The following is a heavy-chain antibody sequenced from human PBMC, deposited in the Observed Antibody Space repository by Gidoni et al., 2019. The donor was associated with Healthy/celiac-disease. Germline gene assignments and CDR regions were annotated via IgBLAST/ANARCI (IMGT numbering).Heavy chain of an antibody. Sequence: GPGLVKPSETLSLTCTVSGCSISRYYWSWIRQPPGKGLEWIGYIYYSGSTNYNPSLKSRVTISVDTSKNQFSLKLSSVTAADTAVYYCARDSTRNYDFWSGYWDYGMDVWGQGTTVTVSS. CDR2: IYYSGST. CDR1: GCSISRYY. CDR3: ARDSTRNYDFWSGYWDYGMDV. V-gene: IGHV4-59*01. J-gene: IGHJ6*02. D-gene: IGHD3-3*01.